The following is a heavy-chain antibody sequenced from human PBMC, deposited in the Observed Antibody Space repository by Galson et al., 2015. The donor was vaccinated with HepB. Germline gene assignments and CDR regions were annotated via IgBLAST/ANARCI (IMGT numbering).Heavy chain of an antibody. J-gene: IGHJ2*01. D-gene: IGHD4-17*01. CDR2: ISSSSSTI. Sequence: SLRLSCAASGFTFSSYSMNWVRQAPGKGLEWVSYISSSSSTIYYADSVKGRFTISRDNAKNSLYLQMNSLRAEDTAVYYCATSYGDYIWYFDLWGRGTLVTVSS. CDR3: ATSYGDYIWYFDL. CDR1: GFTFSSYS. V-gene: IGHV3-48*04.